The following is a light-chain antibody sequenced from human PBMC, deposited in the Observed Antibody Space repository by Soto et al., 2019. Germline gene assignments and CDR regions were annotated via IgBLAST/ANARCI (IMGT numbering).Light chain of an antibody. CDR3: QQYGCRPHR. Sequence: ENVYSQSPGTLSLSQVERATLSCSASQSVSNNYLAWYQQKPGQAPRLLIYGASNRATGIPDRFSGSGSGTDFTLTISRLEPEEFAGYYCQQYGCRPHRFAQRTKV. J-gene: IGKJ1*01. V-gene: IGKV3-20*01. CDR1: QSVSNNY. CDR2: GAS.